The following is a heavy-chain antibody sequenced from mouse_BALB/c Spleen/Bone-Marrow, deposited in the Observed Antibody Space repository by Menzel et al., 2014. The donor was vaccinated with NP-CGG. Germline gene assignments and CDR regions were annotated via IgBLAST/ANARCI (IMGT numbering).Heavy chain of an antibody. V-gene: IGHV1S53*02. CDR2: ISPGNGDI. CDR3: KSNNYGSSRGFVY. Sequence: VQLQQSDAELVKPGASVKMSCKASGYTFTDHAIHWVKQKPEQGLEWIGYISPGNGDIKYNEKFKGKATLTAGKSSSTAYMQLNSLTSEDSAVYFCKSNNYGSSRGFVYWGQGTPVTVSA. D-gene: IGHD1-1*01. J-gene: IGHJ3*01. CDR1: GYTFTDHA.